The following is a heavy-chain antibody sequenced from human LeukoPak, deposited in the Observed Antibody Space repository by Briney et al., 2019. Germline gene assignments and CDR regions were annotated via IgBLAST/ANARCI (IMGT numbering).Heavy chain of an antibody. V-gene: IGHV3-23*01. CDR1: GFTFSSYG. Sequence: GGSLRLSCAASGFTFSSYGVSWVRQAPGKGLEWVSAISGSGGSTYYADSVKGRFTISRDNSKNTLYLQMNSLRAEDTAVYYCAKGRRNGYCSSTSCPYYFDYWGQGTLVTVSS. D-gene: IGHD2-2*03. CDR2: ISGSGGST. CDR3: AKGRRNGYCSSTSCPYYFDY. J-gene: IGHJ4*02.